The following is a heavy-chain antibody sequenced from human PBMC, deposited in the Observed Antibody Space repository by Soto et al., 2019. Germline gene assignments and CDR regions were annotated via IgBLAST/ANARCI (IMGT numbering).Heavy chain of an antibody. V-gene: IGHV4-39*01. CDR3: ARRATTVTYDAFDI. CDR1: GGSISSRIYY. J-gene: IGHJ3*02. Sequence: SETLSLTCSVSGGSISSRIYYWGWVLQPPGKGLEWIGSIYYSGTAHYTPSLKSRLTISVDTSKNQFSLNLSAVTAADTAVYYCARRATTVTYDAFDIWGQGTMVT. D-gene: IGHD4-17*01. CDR2: IYYSGTA.